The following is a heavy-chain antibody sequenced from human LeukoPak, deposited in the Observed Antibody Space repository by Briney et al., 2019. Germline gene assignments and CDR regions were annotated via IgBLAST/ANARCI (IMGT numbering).Heavy chain of an antibody. CDR1: GFTFSSSW. CDR3: ATDFWSGYPDY. Sequence: GESLKISCAASGFTFSSSWMSWVRQAPGKGLEWVASIKQDGSEKYYVDSVKGRFTISRDNAKNSLYLQMNSLRDEDTAVYYCATDFWSGYPDYWGQGTLVTVSS. J-gene: IGHJ4*02. CDR2: IKQDGSEK. D-gene: IGHD3-3*01. V-gene: IGHV3-7*01.